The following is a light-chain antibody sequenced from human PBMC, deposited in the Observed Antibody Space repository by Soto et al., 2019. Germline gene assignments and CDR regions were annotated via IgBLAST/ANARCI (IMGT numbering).Light chain of an antibody. CDR2: EVS. CDR3: SSYTSSNTEI. V-gene: IGLV2-14*01. J-gene: IGLJ2*01. Sequence: QSVLTQPASVSGSPGQSITISCTGTSSDVGGYNYVSWYQQHPGKAPKLMICEVSNRPSGVSNRFSGSKSGNTASLTISGLQAEDGADYYCSSYTSSNTEIFGGGTKLTVL. CDR1: SSDVGGYNY.